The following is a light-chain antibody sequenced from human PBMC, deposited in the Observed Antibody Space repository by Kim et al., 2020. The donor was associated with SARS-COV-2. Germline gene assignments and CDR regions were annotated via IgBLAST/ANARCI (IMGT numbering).Light chain of an antibody. V-gene: IGKV3-11*01. CDR2: DAA. CDR3: QQRGNWPPALT. Sequence: PGASATLPCMASPNIDINLAWYQRTPGQPPRLLIYDAAIRAAGIPDRFSGSGSGTDFTLTIGSLAPEDFAVYYCQQRGNWPPALTFGGGTKVDIK. CDR1: PNIDIN. J-gene: IGKJ4*01.